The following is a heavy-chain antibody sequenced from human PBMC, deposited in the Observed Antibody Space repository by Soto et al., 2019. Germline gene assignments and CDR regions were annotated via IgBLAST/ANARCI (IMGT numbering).Heavy chain of an antibody. CDR2: IYYSGST. CDR3: ARVEDDSPAHDY. J-gene: IGHJ4*02. Sequence: SETLSLTCTVSGGSISSGGYYWSWIRQHPGKGLEWIGYIYYSGSTYYNPSLKSRVTISVDTSKNQFSLKLSSVTAADTAVYYCARVEDDSPAHDYWGQGTLVTVSS. CDR1: GGSISSGGYY. D-gene: IGHD3-22*01. V-gene: IGHV4-31*03.